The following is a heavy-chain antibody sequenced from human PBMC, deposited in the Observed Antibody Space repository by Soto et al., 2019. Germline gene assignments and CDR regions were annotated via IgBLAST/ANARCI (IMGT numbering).Heavy chain of an antibody. J-gene: IGHJ4*02. Sequence: QVQLVQSGAEVKKPGASVKVSCKASGYTFTSYAMHWVRQAPGQRLEWMGWINAGNGNTKYSQTFQGRVTIPRDTSASTAYMELTSLRSEDTAVYYCATGLGLYYFAYWGQGALVTVSS. V-gene: IGHV1-3*01. CDR2: INAGNGNT. D-gene: IGHD1-26*01. CDR1: GYTFTSYA. CDR3: ATGLGLYYFAY.